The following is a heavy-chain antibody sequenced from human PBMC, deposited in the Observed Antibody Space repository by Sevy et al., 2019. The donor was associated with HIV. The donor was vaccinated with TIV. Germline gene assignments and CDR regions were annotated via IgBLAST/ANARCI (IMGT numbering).Heavy chain of an antibody. J-gene: IGHJ6*02. CDR3: AKSYFGSGTSYGMDL. V-gene: IGHV3-7*01. CDR2: IKQDGSVR. Sequence: GGSLRLSCVASGFTLNSYWMSWVRQAPGKGLEWVANIKQDGSVRYYVESVKGRFTISRDNAKNSLFLQLNSLRADDTAIYYCAKSYFGSGTSYGMDLWGRGTTVTVSS. CDR1: GFTLNSYW. D-gene: IGHD3-10*01.